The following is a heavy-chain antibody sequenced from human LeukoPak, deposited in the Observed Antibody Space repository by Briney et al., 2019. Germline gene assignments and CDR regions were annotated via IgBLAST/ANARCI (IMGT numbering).Heavy chain of an antibody. Sequence: ASVKVSCKVSGYTFTDYYMHWVQQAPGKGLEWMGLVDPEDGETTYAEKFQGRVTITAHTSTDTAYMELSSLRSEDTAVYYCATDLGVVIIGIWGQGTLVTVSS. J-gene: IGHJ4*02. CDR3: ATDLGVVIIGI. CDR2: VDPEDGET. D-gene: IGHD3-3*01. CDR1: GYTFTDYY. V-gene: IGHV1-69-2*01.